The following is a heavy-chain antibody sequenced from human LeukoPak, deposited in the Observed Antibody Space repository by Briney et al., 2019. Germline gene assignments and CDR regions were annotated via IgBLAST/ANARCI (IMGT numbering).Heavy chain of an antibody. V-gene: IGHV3-21*01. D-gene: IGHD3-16*01. J-gene: IGHJ4*02. Sequence: GGSLRLSCAASGFTFSGYNMNWVRQAPGKGLEWVSCVSSTSGYTYYADSVEGRFIISRDNAKNSLYLQMNSLRADDTGVYYCARDPGGEYFDYWGQGALVTVSS. CDR1: GFTFSGYN. CDR3: ARDPGGEYFDY. CDR2: VSSTSGYT.